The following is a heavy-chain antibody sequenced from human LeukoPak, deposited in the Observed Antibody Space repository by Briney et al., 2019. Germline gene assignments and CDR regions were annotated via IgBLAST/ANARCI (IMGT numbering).Heavy chain of an antibody. CDR3: ARDQGRWLQPNWFDP. CDR2: ISAYNGNT. J-gene: IGHJ5*02. V-gene: IGHV1-18*01. D-gene: IGHD5-24*01. Sequence: ASVKVSCKASGYTFTGYGISWVRQAPGQGLEWMGWISAYNGNTNYAQKLQGRVTMTTDTSTSTAYMELRSLRSDDTAVYYCARDQGRWLQPNWFDPWGQGTLVTVSS. CDR1: GYTFTGYG.